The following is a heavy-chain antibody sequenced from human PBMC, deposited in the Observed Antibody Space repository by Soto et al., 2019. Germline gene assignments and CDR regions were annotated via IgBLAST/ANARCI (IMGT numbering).Heavy chain of an antibody. CDR2: ISYDGTEK. V-gene: IGHV3-30*03. J-gene: IGHJ4*02. CDR3: AAGIYFGDY. Sequence: QVHLVESGGSVVQPGTSLRLSCAASGFSFSSYGMHWVRQAPGKGLEWVATISYDGTEKYYADSVEGRVTISRDNSKNTLYLQMNSLRPEDTAVYYCAAGIYFGDYWGQGSQVTVSS. D-gene: IGHD3-9*01. CDR1: GFSFSSYG.